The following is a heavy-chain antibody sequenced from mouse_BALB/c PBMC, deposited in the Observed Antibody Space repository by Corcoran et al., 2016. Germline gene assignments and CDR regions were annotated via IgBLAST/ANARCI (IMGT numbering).Heavy chain of an antibody. V-gene: IGHV1-18*01. Sequence: EFQLQQSGPELVKPGASMKISCKASGYSFTGYTIHWVKQRHGKNLEWVGLINPYNGVTSYNQKFKGKATITADKSSSTAYMELHSLTSEDSAVYYCARRTIITDSMDYWGQGTSVTVS. CDR1: GYSFTGYT. J-gene: IGHJ4*01. D-gene: IGHD2-12*01. CDR3: ARRTIITDSMDY. CDR2: INPYNGVT.